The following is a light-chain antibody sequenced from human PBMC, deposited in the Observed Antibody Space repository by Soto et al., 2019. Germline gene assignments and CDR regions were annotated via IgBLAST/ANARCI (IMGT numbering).Light chain of an antibody. CDR3: QQYNSYVT. V-gene: IGKV1-5*01. Sequence: DIQMTQSPSTLSASVGDRVTITCRASQSISSWLAWYQQKPGKAPKLLIYDASSLESGVPSRFSSSGSGTEITLTISSLQPDDFATYYCQQYNSYVTFGGGTKVEIK. CDR1: QSISSW. J-gene: IGKJ4*01. CDR2: DAS.